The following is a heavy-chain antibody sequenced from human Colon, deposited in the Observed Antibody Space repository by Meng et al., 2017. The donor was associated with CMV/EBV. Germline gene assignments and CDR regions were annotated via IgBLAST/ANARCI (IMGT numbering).Heavy chain of an antibody. D-gene: IGHD2-8*01. V-gene: IGHV2-5*01. CDR3: AHNTKAPRTYYYYGMDV. CDR2: IYWNDDK. CDR1: GFSLSTSGVS. Sequence: SGPTLVKPTQTLTLTCTFSGFSLSTSGVSVGWIRQPPGKALEWLALIYWNDDKRYSPSLKSRLTITKDTSENQVVLTMTNMDPVDTATYYCAHNTKAPRTYYYYGMDVWGQGTTVTVSS. J-gene: IGHJ6*02.